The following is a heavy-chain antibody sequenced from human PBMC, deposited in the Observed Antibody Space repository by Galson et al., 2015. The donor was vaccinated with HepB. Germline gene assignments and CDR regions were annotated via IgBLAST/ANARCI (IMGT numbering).Heavy chain of an antibody. CDR1: GFIFRHHA. J-gene: IGHJ5*02. V-gene: IGHV3-23*01. CDR3: VKEGSWFGGDWFDP. CDR2: INGRGSTR. D-gene: IGHD3-16*01. Sequence: SLRLSCAGSGFIFRHHAMAWIRQAPGKGLEWVSGINGRGSTRSYSDAVKGRFPISRANSKDTVFLQMDNLRAEDTAVYYCVKEGSWFGGDWFDPWGQGALVTVS.